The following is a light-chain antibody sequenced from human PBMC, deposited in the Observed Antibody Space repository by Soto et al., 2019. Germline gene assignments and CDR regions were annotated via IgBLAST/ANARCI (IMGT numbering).Light chain of an antibody. J-gene: IGLJ1*01. V-gene: IGLV1-40*01. CDR3: QSCDSSLSGSGV. CDR1: SSNIGAGYD. CDR2: RNS. Sequence: QSVLTQPPSVSGAPGQRVTISCTGSSSNIGAGYDVHWYQQLPGTAPKLLSYRNSNRPSGVPDRFSGSKSGTSASLAITGLQAEDEADYYCQSCDSSLSGSGVFGTGTKLTVL.